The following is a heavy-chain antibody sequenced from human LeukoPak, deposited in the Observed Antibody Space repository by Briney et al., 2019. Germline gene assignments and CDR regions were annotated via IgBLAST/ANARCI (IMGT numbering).Heavy chain of an antibody. CDR3: ARHLAAAGTNYYYYMDV. Sequence: GGSLRLSCADSGFTFSNFWMSWVRQAPGKGLEWVANINQDGTEKYYVDSVKGRFTISRDNAKTSLYLQMNSLRAEDTAVYYCARHLAAAGTNYYYYMDVWGKGTTVTVSS. V-gene: IGHV3-7*01. CDR2: INQDGTEK. J-gene: IGHJ6*03. D-gene: IGHD6-13*01. CDR1: GFTFSNFW.